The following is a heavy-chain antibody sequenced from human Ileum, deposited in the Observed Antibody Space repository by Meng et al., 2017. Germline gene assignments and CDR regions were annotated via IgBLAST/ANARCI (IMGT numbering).Heavy chain of an antibody. CDR2: ISGNGAAK. J-gene: IGHJ4*02. CDR3: ARWTYHYDF. CDR1: GFTFADYA. D-gene: IGHD2-2*02. V-gene: IGHV3-23*01. Sequence: QLLESGGGLVQPGRSLMLSCTGSGFTFADYAINWFRQAPGKGLEWVSAISGNGAAKLYADSAKGRFTISRDNSKNSIYMEMYTLRVEDTAIYYCARWTYHYDFWGQGTLVTVSS.